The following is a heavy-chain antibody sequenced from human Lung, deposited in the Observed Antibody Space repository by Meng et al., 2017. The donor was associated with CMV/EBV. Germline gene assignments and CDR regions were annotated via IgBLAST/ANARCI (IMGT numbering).Heavy chain of an antibody. J-gene: IGHJ6*02. D-gene: IGHD2-2*01. CDR1: GGTFSSYA. CDR2: IIPIFGTA. CDR3: ARADIVVVPAASGDAYYYYGMDV. Sequence: SVKVSXKASGGTFSSYAISWVRQAPGQGLEWMGGIIPIFGTANYAQKFQGRVTITTDESTSTAYMELSSLRSEDTAVYYCARADIVVVPAASGDAYYYYGMDVWGQGXTVTVSS. V-gene: IGHV1-69*05.